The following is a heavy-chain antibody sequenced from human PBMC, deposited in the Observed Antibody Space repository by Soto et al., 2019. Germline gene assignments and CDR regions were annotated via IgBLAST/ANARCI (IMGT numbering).Heavy chain of an antibody. CDR1: GFTFSSYA. V-gene: IGHV3-30-3*01. CDR2: ISYDGSNK. J-gene: IGHJ4*02. CDR3: ARDNWGGRDGYNTPYFDY. Sequence: GGSLRLSCAASGFTFSSYAMHRVRQAPGKGLEWVAVISYDGSNKYYANSVKGRFTISRDNAKNTLYLQMNSLRAEDTAVYYCARDNWGGRDGYNTPYFDYWGRGTLVTVSS. D-gene: IGHD3-16*01.